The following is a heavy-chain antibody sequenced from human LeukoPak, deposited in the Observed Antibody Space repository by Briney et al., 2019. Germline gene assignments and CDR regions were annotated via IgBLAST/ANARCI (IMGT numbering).Heavy chain of an antibody. D-gene: IGHD5-12*01. CDR2: IYSSGSA. Sequence: PSETLSLTCTVSGGSITSVSYSWTWIRQPPGKGLEWLGYIYSSGSAYYNPSLKSRVTISVDTSKNHFSLRLTSVTAADTAVYYCARGGSGYDSFDYWGQGTLVTVSS. J-gene: IGHJ4*02. CDR1: GGSITSVSYS. CDR3: ARGGSGYDSFDY. V-gene: IGHV4-30-4*07.